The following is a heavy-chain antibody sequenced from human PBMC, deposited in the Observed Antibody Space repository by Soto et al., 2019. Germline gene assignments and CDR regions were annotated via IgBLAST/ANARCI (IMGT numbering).Heavy chain of an antibody. D-gene: IGHD6-25*01. CDR3: GSVRPSGYVLS. CDR2: VYFSGNT. CDR1: GGSLSSYY. J-gene: IGHJ5*02. Sequence: PSETLSLTCTVSGGSLSSYYWTWIRQSPGKGLEWIGYVYFSGNTNYNPSLKSRVTISIDTSKNQFSLRLASVTAADTAFYVCGSVRPSGYVLSWGQGTLVTVSS. V-gene: IGHV4-59*01.